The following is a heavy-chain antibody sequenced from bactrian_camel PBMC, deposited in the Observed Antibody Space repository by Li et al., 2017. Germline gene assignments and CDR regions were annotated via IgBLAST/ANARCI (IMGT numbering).Heavy chain of an antibody. D-gene: IGHD4*01. CDR2: VSNTGGTT. CDR1: GFAFDFFY. V-gene: IGHV3S40*01. CDR3: AADGGVSDYVPRPFAY. J-gene: IGHJ6*01. Sequence: VQLVESGGGLVRPGVSLRLSCVGSGFAFDFFYIYWVRQAPGKGLEWVSTVSNTGGTTYYVDSAKGRFTIARDNNKETVYPQMNSLKPEDVAVYYCAADGGVSDYVPRPFAYWGQGTQVTVS.